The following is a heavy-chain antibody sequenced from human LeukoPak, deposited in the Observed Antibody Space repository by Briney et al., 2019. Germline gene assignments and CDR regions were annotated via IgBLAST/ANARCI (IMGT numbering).Heavy chain of an antibody. J-gene: IGHJ4*02. Sequence: SETLSLTCAVYGGSLSAYYWTWIRQPPGKGLEWIGEINHGGSTNYNPSLKSRVTISIDTSKNQFSLKLSSVTAADTAVYYCARVGSGWYYFDYWGQGTLVTVSS. CDR2: INHGGST. D-gene: IGHD6-19*01. CDR3: ARVGSGWYYFDY. V-gene: IGHV4-34*01. CDR1: GGSLSAYY.